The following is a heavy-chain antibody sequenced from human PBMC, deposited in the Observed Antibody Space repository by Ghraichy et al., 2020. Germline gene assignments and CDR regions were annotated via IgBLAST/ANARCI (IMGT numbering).Heavy chain of an antibody. V-gene: IGHV3-7*01. J-gene: IGHJ6*02. CDR1: GFTFSSYW. CDR2: IKQDGSEK. D-gene: IGHD6-6*01. CDR3: ARETSSSPRYGMDV. Sequence: WGSLRLSCAASGFTFSSYWMTWVRQAPGKGLEWVANIKQDGSEKYYVDSMKGRFTISRDNAKNSPYLQMNSLSAEDTAVYYCARETSSSPRYGMDVWGQGTTVTGSS.